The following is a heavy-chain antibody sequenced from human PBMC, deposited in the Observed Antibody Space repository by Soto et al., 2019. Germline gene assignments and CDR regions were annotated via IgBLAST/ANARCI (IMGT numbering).Heavy chain of an antibody. V-gene: IGHV1-69*08. D-gene: IGHD4-17*01. Sequence: QAQLVQAGAEGKKPGTSVKVSCKASGGTFSNYAITWVRQAPGQGLEWLGRIIPICGTREYAQKFQCRVTISEDNSTTTSYMGLSRLRSDDTAVYYCAKDGGREDYVGNWFDPWGQGTLVTVA. CDR2: IIPICGTR. CDR3: AKDGGREDYVGNWFDP. CDR1: GGTFSNYA. J-gene: IGHJ5*02.